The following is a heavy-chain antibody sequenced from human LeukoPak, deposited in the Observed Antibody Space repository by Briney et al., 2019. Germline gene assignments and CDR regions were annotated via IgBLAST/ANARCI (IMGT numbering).Heavy chain of an antibody. CDR1: GGSFSGYY. V-gene: IGHV4-34*01. J-gene: IGHJ5*02. CDR2: INHSGST. CDR3: ARGGGYCSSTSCYKGNWFDP. D-gene: IGHD2-2*01. Sequence: PSETLSLTCAVYGGSFSGYYWSWIRQPPGKGLEGIGEINHSGSTNYNPSLKSRVTISVDTSKNQFSLKLSSVTAADTAVYYCARGGGYCSSTSCYKGNWFDPWGQGTLVTVSS.